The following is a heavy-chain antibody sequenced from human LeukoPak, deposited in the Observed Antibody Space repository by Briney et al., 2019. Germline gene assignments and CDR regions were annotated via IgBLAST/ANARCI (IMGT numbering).Heavy chain of an antibody. J-gene: IGHJ4*02. V-gene: IGHV3-30-3*01. CDR1: GFTFSSYA. D-gene: IGHD3-10*01. CDR3: ARDLGYYYGSGSYYNIDY. Sequence: PGRSLRLSCAASGFTFSSYAMHCVRQAPGKGLEWVADISYDGSNKYYADSVKGRFTISRDNSKNTLYLQKNSLRAEDKAVYYCARDLGYYYGSGSYYNIDYWGQGTLVTVSS. CDR2: ISYDGSNK.